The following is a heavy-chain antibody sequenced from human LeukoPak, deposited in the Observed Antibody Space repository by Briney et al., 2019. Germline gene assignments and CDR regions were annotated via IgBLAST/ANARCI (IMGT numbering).Heavy chain of an antibody. CDR3: ARDGAYYFDY. V-gene: IGHV3-21*01. J-gene: IGHJ4*02. CDR2: ISSSSSYI. CDR1: GFTFSSYG. Sequence: GGSLRLSCAASGFTFSSYGMHWVRQAPGKGLEWVSSISSSSSYIYYADSVKGRFTISRDNAKNSLYLQMNSLRAEDTAVYYCARDGAYYFDYWGQGTLVTISS. D-gene: IGHD3-16*01.